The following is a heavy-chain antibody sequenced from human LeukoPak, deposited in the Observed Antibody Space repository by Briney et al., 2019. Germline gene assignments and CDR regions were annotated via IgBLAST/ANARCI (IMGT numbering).Heavy chain of an antibody. Sequence: GGSLRLSCAAPGFTFTGYWMSWVRQAPGKGLKWVANIKQDGSEQYYVDSVKGRFTISRDNAKNSLFLQMNSLRAEDTAVYYCARDWQWQQLDGDAFDIWGQGTMVTVSS. J-gene: IGHJ3*02. D-gene: IGHD6-13*01. CDR2: IKQDGSEQ. CDR1: GFTFTGYW. CDR3: ARDWQWQQLDGDAFDI. V-gene: IGHV3-7*04.